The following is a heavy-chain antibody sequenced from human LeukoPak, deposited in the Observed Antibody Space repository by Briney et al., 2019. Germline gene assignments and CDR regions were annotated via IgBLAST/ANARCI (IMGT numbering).Heavy chain of an antibody. D-gene: IGHD2-21*01. V-gene: IGHV4-59*08. CDR3: ARLGPIYWYFDL. J-gene: IGHJ2*01. CDR1: GGSISSYY. Sequence: PSETLSLTCTVSGGSISSYYWSWIRQPPGEGLEWIGYIYYSGSTNCNPSLKSRVTISVDTSKNQFSLKLSSVTAADTAVYYCARLGPIYWYFDLWGRGTLVTVSS. CDR2: IYYSGST.